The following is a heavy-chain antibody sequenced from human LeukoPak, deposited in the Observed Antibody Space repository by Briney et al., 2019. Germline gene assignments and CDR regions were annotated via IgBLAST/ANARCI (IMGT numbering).Heavy chain of an antibody. CDR3: ARERSNYSGWFSYYFYGMDV. CDR1: GFTLSTYA. D-gene: IGHD6-19*01. V-gene: IGHV3-30-3*01. Sequence: GGSLRLSCAGSGFTLSTYAMHWVRQAPGKGLEWVAAISNDGSKKYYADSVKGRFTVSRDNSKNTLYLQMNSLRAEDTAVYYCARERSNYSGWFSYYFYGMDVWGQGTTVTVSS. CDR2: ISNDGSKK. J-gene: IGHJ6*02.